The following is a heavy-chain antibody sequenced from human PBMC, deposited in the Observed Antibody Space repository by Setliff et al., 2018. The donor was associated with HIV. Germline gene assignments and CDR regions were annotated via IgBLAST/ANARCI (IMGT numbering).Heavy chain of an antibody. CDR1: GGSINSGGYY. CDR3: ARCAIVLVPAYFDP. J-gene: IGHJ5*02. CDR2: IYSSGAT. D-gene: IGHD2-2*01. V-gene: IGHV4-31*03. Sequence: PSETLSLTCTVSGGSINSGGYYWSWIRHRPGKGLEWIGYIYSSGATYYNPSLKNRLTISVDTSKNQFSLKLSSVTAADTAVYYCARCAIVLVPAYFDPWGQGTLVTISS.